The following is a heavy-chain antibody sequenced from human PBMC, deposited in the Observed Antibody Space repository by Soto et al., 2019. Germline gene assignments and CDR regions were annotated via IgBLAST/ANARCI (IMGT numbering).Heavy chain of an antibody. J-gene: IGHJ5*02. V-gene: IGHV4-4*02. CDR2: IYHSGGT. CDR3: ARESGNWFDP. D-gene: IGHD1-26*01. Sequence: PSETMSLTCAVSGGSISISNWGSWVRQPPGKGLEWIGEIYHSGGTNYNPSLKSRVTISVDKSKNQFSLKLSSVTAADTAVYYCARESGNWFDPWGQGTLVTVSS. CDR1: GGSISISNW.